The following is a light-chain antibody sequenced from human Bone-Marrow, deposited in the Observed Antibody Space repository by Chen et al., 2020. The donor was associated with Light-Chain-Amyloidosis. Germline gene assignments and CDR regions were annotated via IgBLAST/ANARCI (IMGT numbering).Light chain of an antibody. CDR3: RQYNAFSMYT. V-gene: IGKV1-5*01. Sequence: DIQMSPSPSTLSASVGDSVTITCRASQNIRKWVAWYQQKPGKAPNLLIYDASNLESGVPSRFSGSGSGTEFTLTISSLQPDDFATYYCRQYNAFSMYTFGQGTKLEIK. CDR2: DAS. CDR1: QNIRKW. J-gene: IGKJ2*01.